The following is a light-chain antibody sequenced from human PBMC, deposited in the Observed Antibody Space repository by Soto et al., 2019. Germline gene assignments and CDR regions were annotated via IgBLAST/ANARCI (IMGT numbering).Light chain of an antibody. CDR2: LGS. J-gene: IGKJ2*01. V-gene: IGKV2-28*01. CDR1: QSLLHSNGKTY. CDR3: MQPLHTPQT. Sequence: IVMTQSPLSLPVTPGEPASISCRSSQSLLHSNGKTYLDWYLQKPGQSPQLLIYLGSTRASGVPDRFSGSGSGTDFTLKISRVEAEDVGVYYCMQPLHTPQTFGQGTRLEIK.